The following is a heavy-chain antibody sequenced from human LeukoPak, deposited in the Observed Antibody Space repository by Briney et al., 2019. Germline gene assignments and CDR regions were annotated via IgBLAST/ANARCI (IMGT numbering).Heavy chain of an antibody. CDR3: ARHRVKYCSSTSCYGTYYYGMDV. D-gene: IGHD2-2*01. Sequence: GRSLRLSCAASGFTFSSYAMHWVRQAPGKGLEWVAVISYDGSNKYYADSVKGRFTISRDNSKNTVYLQMNSLRAEDTAVYYCARHRVKYCSSTSCYGTYYYGMDVWGQGTTVTVSS. CDR1: GFTFSSYA. J-gene: IGHJ6*02. V-gene: IGHV3-30*04. CDR2: ISYDGSNK.